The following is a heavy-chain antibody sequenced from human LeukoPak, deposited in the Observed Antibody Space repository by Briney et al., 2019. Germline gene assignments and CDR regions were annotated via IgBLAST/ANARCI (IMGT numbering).Heavy chain of an antibody. D-gene: IGHD2-2*01. CDR2: ISSSSSYI. CDR3: ARLLPAADAFDI. CDR1: GFTFSSYS. V-gene: IGHV3-21*01. J-gene: IGHJ3*02. Sequence: PGGSLRLSCAASGFTFSSYSMNWVRQAPGKGLEWVSSISSSSSYIYYADSVKGRFTISRDNAKNSLYLQMNSLRAEDTAVYYCARLLPAADAFDIWGQGTMVTVSS.